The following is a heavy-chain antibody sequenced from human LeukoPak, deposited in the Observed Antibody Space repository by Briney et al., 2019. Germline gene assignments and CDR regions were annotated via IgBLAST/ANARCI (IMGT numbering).Heavy chain of an antibody. D-gene: IGHD3-10*01. CDR3: ARGRGRDVSFYYGMDV. CDR1: RGSISSGSYY. J-gene: IGHJ6*02. CDR2: IYSNGTT. V-gene: IGHV4-61*02. Sequence: SETLSLTCTVSRGSISSGSYYWSWIRQPAGKGLEWIGRIYSNGTTNYNPSLKSRVTISVDTSKNHFPLKVSSVTAADTAVCYCARGRGRDVSFYYGMDVWGQGTTVTVSS.